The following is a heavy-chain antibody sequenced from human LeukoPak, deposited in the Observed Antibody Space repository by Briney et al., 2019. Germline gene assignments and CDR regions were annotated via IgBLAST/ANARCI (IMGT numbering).Heavy chain of an antibody. D-gene: IGHD2-2*01. CDR2: IIPIFGTA. J-gene: IGHJ4*02. CDR1: GGTFSSYA. V-gene: IGHV1-69*05. CDR3: ASAGDSSSCSSTSCSHYFDY. Sequence: SVKVSCKASGGTFSSYAISWVRQAPGQGLEWMGGIIPIFGTANYAQNFQGRVTMTRDTSISTAYMGLSRLRSDDTAVYYCASAGDSSSCSSTSCSHYFDYWGQGTLVTVSS.